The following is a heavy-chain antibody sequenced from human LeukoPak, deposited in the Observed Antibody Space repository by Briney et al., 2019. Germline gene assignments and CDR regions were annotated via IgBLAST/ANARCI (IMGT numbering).Heavy chain of an antibody. D-gene: IGHD6-6*01. CDR1: GFTFSSYG. CDR3: AKAPHIAARRPYYFDY. CDR2: ISYDGSNK. Sequence: PGRSLRLSCAASGFTFSSYGMPWVRQAPGKGLEWVAVISYDGSNKYYADSVKGRFTISRDNSKNTLYLQMNSLRAEDTAVYYCAKAPHIAARRPYYFDYWGQGTLVTVSS. J-gene: IGHJ4*02. V-gene: IGHV3-30*18.